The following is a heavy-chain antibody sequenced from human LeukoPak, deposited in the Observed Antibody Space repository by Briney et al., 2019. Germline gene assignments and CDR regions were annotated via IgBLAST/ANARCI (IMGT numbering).Heavy chain of an antibody. Sequence: PGGSLRLSCAASGFTFDDYGMSWVRQAPGKGLEWVSSINWNGGSTGYADSVKGRFTISRDNAKNSLYLQMNSLRAEDTALYNCARVDCSSTSCFTNKGPLDYWGEGTLVTVSS. J-gene: IGHJ4*02. D-gene: IGHD2-2*01. CDR1: GFTFDDYG. CDR3: ARVDCSSTSCFTNKGPLDY. CDR2: INWNGGST. V-gene: IGHV3-20*01.